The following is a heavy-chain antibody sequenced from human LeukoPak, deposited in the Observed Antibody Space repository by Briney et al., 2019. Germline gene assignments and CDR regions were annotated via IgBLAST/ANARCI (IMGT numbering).Heavy chain of an antibody. CDR3: ARVIQRYYYDTSGYSDY. Sequence: SETLSLTCAASGGSISSSNWWSWVRQPPGKGLEWIGEIYHSGSTSYNPSLKSRVTISVDKSKNQFFLKLSSVTAADTAVYYCARVIQRYYYDTSGYSDYWGQGTLVTVSS. V-gene: IGHV4-4*02. J-gene: IGHJ4*02. D-gene: IGHD3-22*01. CDR2: IYHSGST. CDR1: GGSISSSNW.